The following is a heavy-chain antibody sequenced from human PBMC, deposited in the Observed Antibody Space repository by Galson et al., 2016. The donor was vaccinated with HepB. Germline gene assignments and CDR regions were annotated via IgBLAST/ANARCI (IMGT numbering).Heavy chain of an antibody. D-gene: IGHD4-23*01. CDR3: AKDLDYGGNPDY. Sequence: SLRLSCAASGLTFSRNGMHWVRQAPGKGLEWVAVISYDGSHKYYADSVKGRFTISRDNSKNTLQLQMNSLRAEDTAVYYCAKDLDYGGNPDYWGQGTLVTVSS. V-gene: IGHV3-30*18. J-gene: IGHJ4*02. CDR1: GLTFSRNG. CDR2: ISYDGSHK.